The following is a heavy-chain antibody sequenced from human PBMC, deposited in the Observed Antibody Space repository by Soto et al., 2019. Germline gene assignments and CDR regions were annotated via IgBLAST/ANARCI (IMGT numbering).Heavy chain of an antibody. J-gene: IGHJ5*02. CDR2: IIPIFGTA. CDR3: ASYSSGWTHRYWFDP. Sequence: QVQLVQSGAEVKKPGSSVKVSCKASGGTFSSYAISWVRQAPGQGLEWMGGIIPIFGTANYAQKFQGRVTFTADESPSTAYMELSSLRSEDTAVYYCASYSSGWTHRYWFDPWGQGTLVTVSS. V-gene: IGHV1-69*12. CDR1: GGTFSSYA. D-gene: IGHD6-19*01.